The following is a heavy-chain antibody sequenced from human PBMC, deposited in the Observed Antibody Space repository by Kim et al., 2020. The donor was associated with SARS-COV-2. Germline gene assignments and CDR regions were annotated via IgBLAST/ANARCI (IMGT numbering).Heavy chain of an antibody. V-gene: IGHV1-58*02. Sequence: SVKVSCKASGFTFTSSAMQWVRQARGQRLEWIGWIVVGSGNTNYAQKFQERVTITRDMSTSTAYMELSSLRSEDTAEYYCAAGLGYYDFWSGYSHGAFDIWGQGAMVTVSS. CDR2: IVVGSGNT. D-gene: IGHD3-3*01. CDR3: AAGLGYYDFWSGYSHGAFDI. CDR1: GFTFTSSA. J-gene: IGHJ3*02.